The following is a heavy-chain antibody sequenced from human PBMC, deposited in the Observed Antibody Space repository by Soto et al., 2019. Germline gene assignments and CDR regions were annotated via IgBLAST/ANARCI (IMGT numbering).Heavy chain of an antibody. CDR3: ARGGPPFNY. CDR2: ISAYNGNT. D-gene: IGHD3-10*01. J-gene: IGHJ4*02. V-gene: IGHV1-18*01. CDR1: GYTFTNFG. Sequence: QVQLVQSGAEVKKPGASVKVSCKASGYTFTNFGISWVRQAPGQGLEWMGWISAYNGNTNYAQNFQGRVTMTTDTPTSTATRGLGSLRSDDTAVFYCARGGPPFNYGAKETLVTVSS.